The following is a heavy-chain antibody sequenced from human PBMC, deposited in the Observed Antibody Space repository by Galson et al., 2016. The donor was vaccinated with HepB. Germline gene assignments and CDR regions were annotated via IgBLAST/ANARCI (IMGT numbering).Heavy chain of an antibody. Sequence: SGFTFTDYFIHWVRQAPGQGLEWMGRINPSSVDTNYAQNFQGRVTLTRDTSISTAYTELTSLTSDDTAVYYCARSISVRGNLHFDFWGQGTLVTVSS. J-gene: IGHJ4*02. CDR3: ARSISVRGNLHFDF. D-gene: IGHD3-9*01. CDR1: GFTFTDYF. V-gene: IGHV1-2*06. CDR2: INPSSVDT.